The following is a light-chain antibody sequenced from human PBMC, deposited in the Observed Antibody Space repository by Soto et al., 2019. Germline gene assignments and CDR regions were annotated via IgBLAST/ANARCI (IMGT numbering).Light chain of an antibody. CDR2: DVS. J-gene: IGLJ1*01. V-gene: IGLV2-14*01. Sequence: QSAPTQPASVSGSPGQSITISCTGTSSDVGGYNYVSWYQQHPGKAPKLMIYDVSNRPSGVSNRFSGSKSGNTASLTISGLQAEDEADYYCSSCTSSSTYVFGTGTKVTVL. CDR3: SSCTSSSTYV. CDR1: SSDVGGYNY.